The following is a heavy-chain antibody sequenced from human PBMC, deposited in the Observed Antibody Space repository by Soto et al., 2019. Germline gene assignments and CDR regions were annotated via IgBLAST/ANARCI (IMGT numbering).Heavy chain of an antibody. J-gene: IGHJ4*02. CDR3: AKGRYDFWSPYYFDS. V-gene: IGHV3-11*01. CDR1: GFTFSDYS. D-gene: IGHD3-3*01. CDR2: IDSSGDTI. Sequence: QVQLVESGGGLVKPGGSLRLSCAASGFTFSDYSMIWIRQAPGKGLEWVSYIDSSGDTIYYADSVKGRFAISRDNAKNSLYLQMDSLRDEDTALYYCAKGRYDFWSPYYFDSWGQGTLVTVSS.